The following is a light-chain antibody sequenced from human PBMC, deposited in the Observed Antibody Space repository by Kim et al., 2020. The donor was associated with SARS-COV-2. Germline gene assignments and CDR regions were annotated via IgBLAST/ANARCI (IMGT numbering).Light chain of an antibody. CDR3: NSRDSSGNDWV. CDR1: GLRSYY. Sequence: SSELTQDPAVSVALGQTVMITCQGDGLRSYYASWYQQKPGQAPVLVIYGQNNRPSGIPDRFSGSSSGNTASLTITGAQAEDEADYYCNSRDSSGNDWVFGGGTKVTVL. J-gene: IGLJ3*02. CDR2: GQN. V-gene: IGLV3-19*01.